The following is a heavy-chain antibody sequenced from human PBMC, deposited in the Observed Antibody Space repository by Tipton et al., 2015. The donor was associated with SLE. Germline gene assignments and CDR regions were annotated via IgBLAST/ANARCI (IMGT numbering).Heavy chain of an antibody. CDR3: ARHGYSSSYYYYYMDV. J-gene: IGHJ6*03. D-gene: IGHD6-13*01. V-gene: IGHV4-39*01. Sequence: TLSLTCTVSGGSISSSSYYWGWIRQPPGKGLEWIGSIYYSGSTYYNPSLMSRVTISVDTSKNQFSLKLSSVTAADTAVYYCARHGYSSSYYYYYMDVWGKGTTVTVSS. CDR2: IYYSGST. CDR1: GGSISSSSYY.